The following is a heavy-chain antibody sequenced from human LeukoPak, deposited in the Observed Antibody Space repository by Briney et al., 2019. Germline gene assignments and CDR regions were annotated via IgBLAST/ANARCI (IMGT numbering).Heavy chain of an antibody. Sequence: GGSLRLSCAASGFTFSSYAMSWVRQAPGKGLEWVSAIGGSGGSTYYADSVKGRFTISRDNSKNTLYLQMNSLTAEDTAVYYCAKGRDWNYLRGHAFDIWGQGTMVTVSS. D-gene: IGHD1-7*01. V-gene: IGHV3-23*01. CDR2: IGGSGGST. CDR1: GFTFSSYA. CDR3: AKGRDWNYLRGHAFDI. J-gene: IGHJ3*02.